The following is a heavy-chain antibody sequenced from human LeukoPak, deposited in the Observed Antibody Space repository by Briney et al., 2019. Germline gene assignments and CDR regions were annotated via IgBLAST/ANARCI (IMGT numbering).Heavy chain of an antibody. Sequence: GGSLRLSCAASGFTFSSYSMKWVRQAPGKGLEWVSYISSSSTIYYADSVKGRFTISRDNAKDSLYLQMNSLRAEDTAVYYCARDLRATVVTQGYYYGMDVWGQGTTVTVSS. D-gene: IGHD4-23*01. CDR3: ARDLRATVVTQGYYYGMDV. J-gene: IGHJ6*02. CDR2: ISSSSTI. V-gene: IGHV3-48*04. CDR1: GFTFSSYS.